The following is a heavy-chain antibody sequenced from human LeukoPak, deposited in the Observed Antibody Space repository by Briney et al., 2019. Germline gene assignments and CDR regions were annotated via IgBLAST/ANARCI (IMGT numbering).Heavy chain of an antibody. CDR2: INPSGGST. J-gene: IGHJ4*02. Sequence: EASVNVSCKASGYTFTSYYMHWVRQAPGQGLEWMGIINPSGGSTSYAQKFQGRDTMTRDTSTSTVYMELSSLRSEDTAVYYCARDPPYCGGDCYPDYWGQGTLVTVSS. D-gene: IGHD2-21*02. V-gene: IGHV1-46*01. CDR1: GYTFTSYY. CDR3: ARDPPYCGGDCYPDY.